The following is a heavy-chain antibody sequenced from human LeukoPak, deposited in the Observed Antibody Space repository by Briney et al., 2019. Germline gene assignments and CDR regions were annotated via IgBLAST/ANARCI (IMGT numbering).Heavy chain of an antibody. CDR1: GGSISSSSHY. CDR2: INHSGST. CDR3: ARGSHGNYYYYYYMDV. D-gene: IGHD1-1*01. Sequence: SETLSLTCTVSGGSISSSSHYWGWIRQPPGKGLEWIGEINHSGSTNYNPSLKSRVTISVDTSKNQFSLKLSSVTAADTAVYYCARGSHGNYYYYYYMDVWGKGTTVTVSS. V-gene: IGHV4-39*07. J-gene: IGHJ6*03.